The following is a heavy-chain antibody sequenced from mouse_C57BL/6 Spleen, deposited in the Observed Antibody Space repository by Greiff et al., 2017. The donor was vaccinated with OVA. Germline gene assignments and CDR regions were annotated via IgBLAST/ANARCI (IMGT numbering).Heavy chain of an antibody. CDR1: GYTFTSYW. D-gene: IGHD3-2*02. J-gene: IGHJ3*01. CDR2: INPSNGGT. V-gene: IGHV1-53*01. Sequence: QVHVKQSGTELVKPGASVKLSCKASGYTFTSYWMHWVKQRPGQGLEWIGNINPSNGGTNYNEKFKSKATLTVDKSSSTAYMQLSSLTSEDSAVYYCARETAQATLAYWGQGTLVTVSA. CDR3: ARETAQATLAY.